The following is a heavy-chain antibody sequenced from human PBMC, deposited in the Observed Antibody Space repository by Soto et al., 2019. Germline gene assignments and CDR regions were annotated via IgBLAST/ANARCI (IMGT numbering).Heavy chain of an antibody. J-gene: IGHJ6*02. D-gene: IGHD2-21*02. V-gene: IGHV2-5*02. CDR2: IYWDDDK. CDR3: VPSRCGGDCHQSYSSHSYYGLDV. Sequence: QLTLKESGPTLVKPTQTLTLTCTFSGFSLSTIGVGVGCIRQPPGKALEWLALIYWDDDKRYSPSLKSRLPVTKDTSNNQVVLTMTNMDPVDTATYYCVPSRCGGDCHQSYSSHSYYGLDVWGQGTTVTVSS. CDR1: GFSLSTIGVG.